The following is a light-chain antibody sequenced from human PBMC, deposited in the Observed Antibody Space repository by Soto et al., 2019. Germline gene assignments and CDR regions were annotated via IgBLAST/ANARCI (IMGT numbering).Light chain of an antibody. CDR1: ESFSSN. Sequence: EVVLTQSHPTLSVSAVEGASIXFRASESFSSNLAWYQQKPGQAPRLLIYAASTRATGVPARFSASGSGTEFTLTISSLQSDDYAIYYCHLYNIRPYTFGQGTKVDIK. CDR3: HLYNIRPYT. CDR2: AAS. J-gene: IGKJ2*01. V-gene: IGKV3-15*01.